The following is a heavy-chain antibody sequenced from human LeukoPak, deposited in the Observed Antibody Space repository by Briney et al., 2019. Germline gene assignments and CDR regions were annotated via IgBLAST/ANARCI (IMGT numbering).Heavy chain of an antibody. J-gene: IGHJ4*02. CDR3: ASICSSNTCPSGAPFDY. Sequence: ASVKVSCKASGYPFTGYYIHWVRQAPGQGLEWMGWINPNNGGTNSAQKFQGRITMTRDTSISTTFMELSSLRSDDTAVYYCASICSSNTCPSGAPFDYWGQGTLVAVSS. CDR1: GYPFTGYY. V-gene: IGHV1-2*02. CDR2: INPNNGGT. D-gene: IGHD2-2*01.